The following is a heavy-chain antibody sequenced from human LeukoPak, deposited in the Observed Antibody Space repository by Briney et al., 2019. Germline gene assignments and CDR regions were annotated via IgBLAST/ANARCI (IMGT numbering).Heavy chain of an antibody. J-gene: IGHJ4*02. CDR3: ASDYYGSGSYSLSFDC. V-gene: IGHV3-66*01. CDR1: GFTVSSNY. Sequence: GGSLRLSCAASGFTVSSNYMSWVRLAPGKGLEWVSVIYSGGSTYYADSVKGRFTISRDNSKNTLYLQMNSLRAEDTAVYYCASDYYGSGSYSLSFDCWGQGTLVTVSS. CDR2: IYSGGST. D-gene: IGHD3-10*01.